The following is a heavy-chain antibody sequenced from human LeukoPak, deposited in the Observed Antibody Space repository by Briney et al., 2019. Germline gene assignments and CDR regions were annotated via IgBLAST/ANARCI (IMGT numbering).Heavy chain of an antibody. CDR3: ARDAQWLVPEGYYFYMDV. V-gene: IGHV3-21*01. D-gene: IGHD6-19*01. J-gene: IGHJ6*03. CDR2: ISSSSSYI. CDR1: GFTFSRYS. Sequence: GGSLRLSGAGSGFTFSRYSMNWFRQAPGKGLERVSSISSSSSYIFYADSVKGRFTISRDNANNSLYLQMSSLRAEDTAVYYCARDAQWLVPEGYYFYMDVWGKGTTVTVSS.